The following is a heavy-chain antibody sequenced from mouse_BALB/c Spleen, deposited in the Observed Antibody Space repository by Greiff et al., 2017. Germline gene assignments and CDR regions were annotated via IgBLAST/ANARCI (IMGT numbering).Heavy chain of an antibody. CDR2: IDPANGNT. D-gene: IGHD2-2*01. V-gene: IGHV14-3*02. Sequence: EVQVVESGAELVKPGASVKLSCTASGFNIKDTYMHWVKQRPEQGLEWIGRIDPANGNTKYDPKFQGKATITADTSSNTAYLQLSSLTSEDTAVYYCASGYDDLCAMDYWGQGTSVTVSS. CDR1: GFNIKDTY. CDR3: ASGYDDLCAMDY. J-gene: IGHJ4*01.